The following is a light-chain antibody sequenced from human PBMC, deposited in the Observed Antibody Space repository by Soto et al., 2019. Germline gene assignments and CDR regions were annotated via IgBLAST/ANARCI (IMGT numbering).Light chain of an antibody. J-gene: IGKJ1*01. V-gene: IGKV3-15*01. CDR3: QQYNTWPRT. CDR1: QSVSSN. Sequence: EIVLTQSPGTLSLSPGEKENLYCRASQSVSSNLAWYQQKPGQAPRLLISGASTRATGIPARFSGSGSGTEFTLTITSLQSEDFAIYYCQQYNTWPRTFGQGTKVDIK. CDR2: GAS.